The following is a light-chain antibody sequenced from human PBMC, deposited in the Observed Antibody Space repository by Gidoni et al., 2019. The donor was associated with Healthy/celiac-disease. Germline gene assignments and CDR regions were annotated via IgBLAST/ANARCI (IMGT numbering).Light chain of an antibody. Sequence: ETVLTQSPGTLSLSPGERATHSCRASQGVSSSYLAWYQQKPGQAPRHLIYGASSRATGIPDRFSGSGSGTVFTLTISRLEPEDFAVYYCQQYGSSPPYTFGQGTKLEIK. V-gene: IGKV3-20*01. CDR1: QGVSSSY. CDR2: GAS. CDR3: QQYGSSPPYT. J-gene: IGKJ2*01.